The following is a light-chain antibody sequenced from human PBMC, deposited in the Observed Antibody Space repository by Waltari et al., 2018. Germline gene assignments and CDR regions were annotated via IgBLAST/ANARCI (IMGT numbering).Light chain of an antibody. V-gene: IGLV2-11*01. J-gene: IGLJ1*01. CDR1: SSDVGRYTY. Sequence: QSALTQPRSVSGSPGQSVTIHCTGTSSDVGRYTYVSWYQQHPGKVPKLMIYDVSKRPSGVPDRFSGSKSGNTASLTISGLQAEDEADYYCCSYAGSYSFVFGTGTKVTVL. CDR2: DVS. CDR3: CSYAGSYSFV.